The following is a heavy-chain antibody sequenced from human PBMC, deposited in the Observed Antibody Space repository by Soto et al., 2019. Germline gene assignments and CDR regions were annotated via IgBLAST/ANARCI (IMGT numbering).Heavy chain of an antibody. CDR1: GGSISGSY. CDR2: VYYTGST. CDR3: ARSVAVPGAHIDY. J-gene: IGHJ4*02. Sequence: SETLSLTSSASGGSISGSYWSSIRQSPAKGLEWLGYVYYTGSTNYSPSLRSRVSISIDTSKNEFSLRLSSVTAADTAVYFCARSVAVPGAHIDYWGQGTQVTVSS. V-gene: IGHV4-59*01. D-gene: IGHD6-19*01.